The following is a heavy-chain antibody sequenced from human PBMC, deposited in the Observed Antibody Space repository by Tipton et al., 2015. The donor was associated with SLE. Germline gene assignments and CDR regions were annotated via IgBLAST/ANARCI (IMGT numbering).Heavy chain of an antibody. D-gene: IGHD5/OR15-5a*01. J-gene: IGHJ4*02. Sequence: LVQSGAEVKKPGESPKISCKGSGYSFGTHWIAWVRQMPGKGLEWMGIIHPGDSDTRYSPSFQGQVTISADKSISTAYLQWSSLKASDTAMYYCASSVYPFAFNFWGQGTLLTVSS. CDR3: ASSVYPFAFNF. CDR2: IHPGDSDT. V-gene: IGHV5-51*03. CDR1: GYSFGTHW.